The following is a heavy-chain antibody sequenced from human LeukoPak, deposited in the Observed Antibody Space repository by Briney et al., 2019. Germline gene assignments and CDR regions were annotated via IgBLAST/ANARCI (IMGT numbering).Heavy chain of an antibody. CDR2: IRGTGGDT. J-gene: IGHJ4*02. CDR1: GFTFSDHA. Sequence: GGSLRLSCAASGFTFSDHAMTWVRQAPGKGLEWVSAIRGTGGDTFYADSVKGRFTISRDNSRNTLYLQMNSLRAEDTAVYYCAGYNCSSTRCYTGGFDYWGQGTLVTVSS. D-gene: IGHD2-2*02. CDR3: AGYNCSSTRCYTGGFDY. V-gene: IGHV3-23*01.